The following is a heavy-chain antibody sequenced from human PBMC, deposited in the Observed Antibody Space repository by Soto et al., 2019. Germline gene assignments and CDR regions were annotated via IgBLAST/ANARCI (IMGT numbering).Heavy chain of an antibody. Sequence: SETLSLTCAVYGGSFSGYYWSWIRQPPGKGLEWIGEINHSGSTNYNPSLKSRGTISVDTSKNQFSLKLSSVTAADTAVYYCARGFCSSTSCFGLNYYYYMDVWGKGTTVTVSS. J-gene: IGHJ6*03. CDR1: GGSFSGYY. CDR3: ARGFCSSTSCFGLNYYYYMDV. D-gene: IGHD2-2*01. CDR2: INHSGST. V-gene: IGHV4-34*01.